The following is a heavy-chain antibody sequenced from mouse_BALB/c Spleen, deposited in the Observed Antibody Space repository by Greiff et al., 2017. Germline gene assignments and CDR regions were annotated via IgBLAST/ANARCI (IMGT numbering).Heavy chain of an antibody. J-gene: IGHJ2*01. CDR2: ILPGSGST. V-gene: IGHV1-9*01. CDR3: ARSVSTTVVDY. D-gene: IGHD1-1*01. CDR1: GYTFSSYW. Sequence: QVHVKQSGAELMKPGASVKISCKATGYTFSSYWIEWVKQRPGHGLEWIGEILPGSGSTNYNEKFKGKATFTADTSSNTAYMQLSSLTSEDSAVYYCARSVSTTVVDYWGQGTTLTVSS.